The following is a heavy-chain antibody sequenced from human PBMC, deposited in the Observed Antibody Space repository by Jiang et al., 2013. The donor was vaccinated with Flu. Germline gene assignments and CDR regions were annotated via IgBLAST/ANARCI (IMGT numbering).Heavy chain of an antibody. CDR1: GFSFSSYW. V-gene: IGHV3-74*01. D-gene: IGHD2-21*01. CDR2: IKSDGSST. J-gene: IGHJ6*02. CDR3: ARGIPNHYGLDV. Sequence: VQLVESGGGLVQPGGSLRLSCAASGFSFSSYWMHWVRQAPGKGLVWVSRIKSDGSSTSYADSVKGRITISRDNAKNTLNLQMNSLRAEDTAVYYCARGIPNHYGLDVWGQGTTVTVSS.